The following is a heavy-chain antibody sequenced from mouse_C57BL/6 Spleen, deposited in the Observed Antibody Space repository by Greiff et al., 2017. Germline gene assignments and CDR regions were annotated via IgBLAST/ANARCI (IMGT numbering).Heavy chain of an antibody. V-gene: IGHV5-17*01. Sequence: EVKLMESGGGLVKPGGSLKLSCAASGFTFSDYGMHWVRQAPEKGLEWVAYISSGSSTIYYADTVKGRFTISRDNAKNTLFLQMTSLRSEDTAMYYCARDGSSPWFAYWGQGTLVTVSA. J-gene: IGHJ3*01. CDR2: ISSGSSTI. D-gene: IGHD1-1*01. CDR3: ARDGSSPWFAY. CDR1: GFTFSDYG.